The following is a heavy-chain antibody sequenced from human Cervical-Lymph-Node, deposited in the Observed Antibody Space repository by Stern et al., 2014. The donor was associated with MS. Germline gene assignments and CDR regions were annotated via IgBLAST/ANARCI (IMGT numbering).Heavy chain of an antibody. CDR1: GYTFTGYD. CDR2: INPNSGGT. CDR3: ARVGTSGTTSLDY. Sequence: VQLVESGAEVKKPGASVKVSCKASGYTFTGYDMHWVRQAPGQGLEWMGRINPNSGGTNDAQSFQGRVTMTRDTSISTAYMELRRLRSDDTAVYYCARVGTSGTTSLDYWGQGTLVTVSS. V-gene: IGHV1-2*06. J-gene: IGHJ4*02. D-gene: IGHD1-1*01.